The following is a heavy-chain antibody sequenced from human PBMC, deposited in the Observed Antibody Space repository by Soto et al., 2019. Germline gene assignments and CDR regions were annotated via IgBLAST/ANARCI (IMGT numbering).Heavy chain of an antibody. Sequence: QVQLVESGGGVVQPGRSLRLSCAASGFAFSAHGMHWVRQAPGKGLEWVALLAYDGNTKYYGDSVKGRFTISRDTSKNTLYLQMNSLRPEDTAVYYCAKVHYYDSSGYYYIAYWGQGTLVTVSS. J-gene: IGHJ4*02. CDR2: LAYDGNTK. CDR3: AKVHYYDSSGYYYIAY. D-gene: IGHD3-22*01. CDR1: GFAFSAHG. V-gene: IGHV3-30*18.